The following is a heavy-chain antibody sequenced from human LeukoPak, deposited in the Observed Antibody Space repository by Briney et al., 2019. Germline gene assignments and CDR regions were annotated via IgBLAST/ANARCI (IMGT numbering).Heavy chain of an antibody. Sequence: GGSLRLSCAASGFTFSSYEMNWVRQAPGKGLEWVSYISSSGSTIYYADSVKGRFTISRDNAKNSLYLQMNSLRAEDTGVYYCATTFGGVSVRDYWGQGTLVTVSS. J-gene: IGHJ4*02. D-gene: IGHD3-16*02. V-gene: IGHV3-48*03. CDR2: ISSSGSTI. CDR1: GFTFSSYE. CDR3: ATTFGGVSVRDY.